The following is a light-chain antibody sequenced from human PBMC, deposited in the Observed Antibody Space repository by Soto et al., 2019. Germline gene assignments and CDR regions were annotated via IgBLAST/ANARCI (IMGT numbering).Light chain of an antibody. V-gene: IGKV3-20*01. J-gene: IGKJ1*01. CDR3: QQYGSSPWT. Sequence: EIVLTQSPATLPLSPGERATLSCRASQSVSSYLAWYQQKPGQAPRLLIYGASSRATGIPDRFSGSGSGTDFTLTISRLEPEDFAVYYCQQYGSSPWTFGQGTKVDIK. CDR2: GAS. CDR1: QSVSSY.